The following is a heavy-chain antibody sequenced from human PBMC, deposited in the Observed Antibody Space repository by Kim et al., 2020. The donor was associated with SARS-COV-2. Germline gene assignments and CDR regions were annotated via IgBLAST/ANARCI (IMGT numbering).Heavy chain of an antibody. J-gene: IGHJ4*01. CDR1: GFTFSNAS. CDR3: TTDLFYDSSGYSLPPWLHYY. D-gene: IGHD3-22*01. V-gene: IGHV3-15*01. Sequence: GGSLRLSCAASGFTFSNASMRWVRQAPGKGLEWVARIKSKTDGETTDYAAPVQCRITISRADTKNTLYLKMNRLKTEDTAVYYCTTDLFYDSSGYSLPPWLHYYWGHGTRVTPSS. CDR2: IKSKTDGETT.